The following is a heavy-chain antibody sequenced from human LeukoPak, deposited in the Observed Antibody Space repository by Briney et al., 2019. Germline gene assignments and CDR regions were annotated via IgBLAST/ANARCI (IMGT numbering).Heavy chain of an antibody. Sequence: PSETLSLTCTVSGGSISSGGYYWSWIRQPPGKGLEWIGYIYHSGSTYYNPSLKSRVTISVDTSKNQFSLKLSSVTAADTAVYYCARHKKEIGIAAAGKYWFDPWGQGTLVTVSS. D-gene: IGHD6-13*01. J-gene: IGHJ5*02. CDR1: GGSISSGGYY. CDR2: IYHSGST. CDR3: ARHKKEIGIAAAGKYWFDP. V-gene: IGHV4-30-2*03.